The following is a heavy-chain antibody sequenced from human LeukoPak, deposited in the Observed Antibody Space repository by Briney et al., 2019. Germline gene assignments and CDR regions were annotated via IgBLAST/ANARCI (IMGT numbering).Heavy chain of an antibody. V-gene: IGHV1-18*01. J-gene: IGHJ4*02. CDR3: ARCATHPSYFDY. Sequence: VASVKVSCKASGYTFTSYGISWVRQAPGQGLEWMGWISAYNGNTNYAQKLQGRVTMTTDTSTSTAYMELRSLRSDDTAVCYCARCATHPSYFDYWGQGTLVTVSS. CDR2: ISAYNGNT. CDR1: GYTFTSYG.